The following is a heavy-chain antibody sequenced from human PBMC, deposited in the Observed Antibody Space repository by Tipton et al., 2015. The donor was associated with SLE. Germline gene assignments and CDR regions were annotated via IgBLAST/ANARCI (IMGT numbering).Heavy chain of an antibody. CDR1: GGSINTYY. CDR3: ARDFKGIVADYFDY. CDR2: IYYSGST. Sequence: TLSLTCTVSGGSINTYYWSWIRQPPGKGLEWIGYIYYSGSTNYNPSLKSRVTISVDTSKNQFSLKLSSVTAADTAVYYCARDFKGIVADYFDYWGQGTLVTVSS. J-gene: IGHJ4*02. D-gene: IGHD1-26*01. V-gene: IGHV4-59*01.